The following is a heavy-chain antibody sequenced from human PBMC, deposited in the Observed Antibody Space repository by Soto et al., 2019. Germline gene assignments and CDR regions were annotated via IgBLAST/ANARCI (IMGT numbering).Heavy chain of an antibody. D-gene: IGHD5-12*01. CDR1: GATFSGYS. V-gene: IGHV1-69*14. CDR3: ARDLGSGYDPGDY. J-gene: IGHJ4*02. CDR2: IIPLFGTT. Sequence: QVQLVQSGAEVKKPGSSVKVSCKASGATFSGYSISWVRQAPGQGLEWMGGIIPLFGTTNYAQRFQGRVRITADKSTSTAYMELSSLKSADTAIEYCARDLGSGYDPGDYGGQGTLVTVSS.